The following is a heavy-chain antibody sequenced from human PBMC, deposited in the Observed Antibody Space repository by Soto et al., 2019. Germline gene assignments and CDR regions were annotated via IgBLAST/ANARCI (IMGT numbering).Heavy chain of an antibody. CDR3: ARDSEDYGDSSAFDI. CDR1: GGSISSYY. J-gene: IGHJ3*02. V-gene: IGHV4-59*01. D-gene: IGHD4-17*01. CDR2: IYYSGST. Sequence: KPSETLSLTCTVSGGSISSYYWSWIRQPPGKGLEWIGYIYYSGSTNYNPSLKSRVTISVDTSKNQFSLKLSSVTAAGTAVYYCARDSEDYGDSSAFDIWGQGTMVTVSS.